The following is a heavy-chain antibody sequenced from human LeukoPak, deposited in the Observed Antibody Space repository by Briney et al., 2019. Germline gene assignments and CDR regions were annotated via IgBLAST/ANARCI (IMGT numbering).Heavy chain of an antibody. J-gene: IGHJ4*02. V-gene: IGHV1-69*04. D-gene: IGHD6-19*01. CDR1: GFTFTSYG. CDR3: ARAAKVAGKNFDY. CDR2: IIPILGIA. Sequence: GASVKVSCKASGFTFTSYGISWVRLAPGQGLEWMGRIIPILGIANYAQKFQGRVTITADKSTSTAYMELSSLRSEDTAVYYCARAAKVAGKNFDYWGQGTLVTVSS.